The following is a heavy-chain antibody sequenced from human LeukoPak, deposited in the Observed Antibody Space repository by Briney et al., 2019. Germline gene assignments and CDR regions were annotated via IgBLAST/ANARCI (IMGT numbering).Heavy chain of an antibody. Sequence: SETLSLTCTVSGGSISSYYWSWIRQPPGKGLEWIGYINYSGSTNYNPSLKSRVTIPVDTSKNQFSLKLSSVTAADTAIYYCAGEYGIAAPDYWGQGTLVTVFS. D-gene: IGHD6-6*01. CDR2: INYSGST. J-gene: IGHJ4*02. V-gene: IGHV4-59*01. CDR3: AGEYGIAAPDY. CDR1: GGSISSYY.